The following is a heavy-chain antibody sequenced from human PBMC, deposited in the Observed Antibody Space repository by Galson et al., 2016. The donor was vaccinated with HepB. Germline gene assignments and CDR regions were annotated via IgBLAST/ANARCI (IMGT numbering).Heavy chain of an antibody. CDR2: INQDGNAK. V-gene: IGHV3-7*01. CDR3: ARIGAYCSSTSCRKWNYFDY. CDR1: GFTFSTSW. Sequence: SLRLSCAASGFTFSTSWMNWVRQAPGKRLECVANINQDGNAKYYVDSVKGRFTISRDNAKNSLYLQMDTLRVEDTAVYYCARIGAYCSSTSCRKWNYFDYWGQGTLVTVSS. J-gene: IGHJ4*02. D-gene: IGHD2-2*01.